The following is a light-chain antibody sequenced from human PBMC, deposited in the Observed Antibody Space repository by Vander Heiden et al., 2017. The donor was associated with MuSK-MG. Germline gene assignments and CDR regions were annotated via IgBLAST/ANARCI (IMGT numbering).Light chain of an antibody. CDR3: QAWDSSTAV. V-gene: IGLV3-1*01. CDR1: KLGDKY. Sequence: SYELPQPPSVSVSPGQTASITCSGDKLGDKYACWYQQKPGQAPVLVIYQDSKRPSGIPERFSGSNSGNTATLTISGTQAMDEDDYYCQAWDSSTAVFGGGTKLTVL. CDR2: QDS. J-gene: IGLJ2*01.